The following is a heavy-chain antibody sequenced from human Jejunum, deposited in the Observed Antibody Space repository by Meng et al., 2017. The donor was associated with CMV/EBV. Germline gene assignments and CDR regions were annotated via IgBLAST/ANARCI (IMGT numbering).Heavy chain of an antibody. Sequence: SFAASGFIVSNSYMTWVRQAPGKGLEWVSVIYSDDSTNYADSVKGRFTISRDNSKNMLYLQMGSLRGDDTAVYYCARGERFGYWGQGTLVTVSS. J-gene: IGHJ4*02. CDR3: ARGERFGY. CDR1: GFIVSNSY. CDR2: IYSDDST. V-gene: IGHV3-53*01. D-gene: IGHD3-10*01.